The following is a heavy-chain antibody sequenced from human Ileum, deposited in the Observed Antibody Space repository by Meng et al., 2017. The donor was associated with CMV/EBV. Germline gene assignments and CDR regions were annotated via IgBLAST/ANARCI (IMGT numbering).Heavy chain of an antibody. Sequence: SETLSLTCTVSGGSVSSGSYYWSWIRQPPGKGLEWIGYIYYSGSTNYNPSLKSRVTISVETSKNQFSLKLSSVTAADTAVYYCASGDCSSTSCQYWYFDLWGRGTLVTVSS. CDR1: GGSVSSGSYY. D-gene: IGHD2-2*01. CDR2: IYYSGST. CDR3: ASGDCSSTSCQYWYFDL. V-gene: IGHV4-61*01. J-gene: IGHJ2*01.